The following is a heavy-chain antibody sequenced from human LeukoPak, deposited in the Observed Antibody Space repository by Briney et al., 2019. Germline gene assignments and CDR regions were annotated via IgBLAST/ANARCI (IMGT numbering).Heavy chain of an antibody. J-gene: IGHJ3*02. Sequence: GGSLRLSCGASEFSLRSYSMDWVRQAPGKGLEWVSHINSGSSTIYYADSVKGRFTISRDNAKNSLYLQMNSLRAEDTAVYYCARSYGGYDAFDIWGQGTMVTVSS. CDR2: INSGSSTI. CDR1: EFSLRSYS. CDR3: ARSYGGYDAFDI. D-gene: IGHD5-12*01. V-gene: IGHV3-48*04.